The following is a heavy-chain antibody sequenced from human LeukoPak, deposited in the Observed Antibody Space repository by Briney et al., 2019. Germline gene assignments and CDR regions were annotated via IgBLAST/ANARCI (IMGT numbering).Heavy chain of an antibody. CDR2: INSSSSYI. CDR3: AELGITMIGGV. J-gene: IGHJ6*04. CDR1: GFTFSSYS. V-gene: IGHV3-21*01. D-gene: IGHD3-10*02. Sequence: KSGGSLRLSCAASGFTFSSYSMNWVRQAPGKGLEWVSSINSSSSYIYYADSVKGRFTISRDNAKNSLYLQMNSLRAEDTAVYYCAELGITMIGGVWGKGTTVTISS.